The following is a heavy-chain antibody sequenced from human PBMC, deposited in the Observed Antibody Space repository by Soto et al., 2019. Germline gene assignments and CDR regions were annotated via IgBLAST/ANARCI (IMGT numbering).Heavy chain of an antibody. V-gene: IGHV3-13*01. J-gene: IGHJ6*02. CDR2: IGTAGDT. D-gene: IGHD2-21*02. Sequence: GGSLRLSCAASGFTFSSYDMHWVRQATGKGLEWVSAIGTAGDTYYPGSVKGRFTISRENAKNSLYLQMNSLRAGDTAVYYCARDHLRNFVVDCYPPDDSYNYGMDVWGQGATVTVSS. CDR3: ARDHLRNFVVDCYPPDDSYNYGMDV. CDR1: GFTFSSYD.